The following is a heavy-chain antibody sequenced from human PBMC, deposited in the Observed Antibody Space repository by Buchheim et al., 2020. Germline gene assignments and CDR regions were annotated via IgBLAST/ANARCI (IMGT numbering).Heavy chain of an antibody. CDR1: GATFSSYA. D-gene: IGHD3-9*01. V-gene: IGHV1-69*04. J-gene: IGHJ6*02. CDR2: IIPILGIA. Sequence: QVQLVQSGAGVKKPGSSVKVSCKASGATFSSYAISWVRQAPGQGLEWLGRIIPILGIANYAQTFKARVTITADKSTSTSSMELSSLRSEDTAVYYWARDKAGTLRYLDWLAPLGGMDVWGQGTT. CDR3: ARDKAGTLRYLDWLAPLGGMDV.